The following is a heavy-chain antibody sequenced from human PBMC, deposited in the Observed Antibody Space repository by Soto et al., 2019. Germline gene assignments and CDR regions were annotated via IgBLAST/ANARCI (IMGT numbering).Heavy chain of an antibody. J-gene: IGHJ6*02. D-gene: IGHD5-12*01. CDR2: IFYRGTT. V-gene: IGHV4-39*01. CDR1: GGSISSSRYY. Sequence: QLQLQESGPGLVKPSETLSLTCTVAGGSISSSRYYWGWIRQPPGKGLEWIGSIFYRGTTFYTPSLKSRVTISVDTSKNQFSLKLSSVTAADTAVYYCARRVIVATLDVWGHGTTVTVSS. CDR3: ARRVIVATLDV.